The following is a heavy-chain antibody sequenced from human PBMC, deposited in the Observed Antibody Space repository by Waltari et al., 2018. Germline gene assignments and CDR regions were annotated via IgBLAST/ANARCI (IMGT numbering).Heavy chain of an antibody. CDR1: GGSFSGSY. J-gene: IGHJ3*02. CDR3: ARKDDAFDI. V-gene: IGHV4-34*01. Sequence: QVQLQQWGAGLLTPSETLSLTCAVYGGSFSGSYWSWIRQPPGEGLEWIGENNHRGSTNYNPTRKSRVTISVDTSKNQVSLKLSSVTAADTAVYYCARKDDAFDIWGQGTMVTVSS. CDR2: NNHRGST.